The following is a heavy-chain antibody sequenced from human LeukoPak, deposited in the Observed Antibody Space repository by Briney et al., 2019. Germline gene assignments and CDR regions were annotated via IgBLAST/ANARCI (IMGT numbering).Heavy chain of an antibody. D-gene: IGHD2-15*01. V-gene: IGHV3-64*01. J-gene: IGHJ4*02. CDR2: ISSNGGST. Sequence: GGSLRLSCAASGFTFSSYAMHWVRQAPGKGLEYVSAISSNGGSTYYANSVKGRFTISRDNSKNTLYLQMGSLRAEDMAVYYCARGAYCSGGSCYFDYWGQGTLVSVSS. CDR1: GFTFSSYA. CDR3: ARGAYCSGGSCYFDY.